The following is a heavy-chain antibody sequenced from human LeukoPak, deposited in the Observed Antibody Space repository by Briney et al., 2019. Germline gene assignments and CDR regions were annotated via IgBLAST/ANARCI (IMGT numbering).Heavy chain of an antibody. CDR2: IYYSGST. V-gene: IGHV4-30-4*01. D-gene: IGHD3-10*01. CDR1: GGSISTGDYY. Sequence: SETLSLTCTVSGGSISTGDYYWTWIRQPPGKCLEWIGYIYYSGSTYYNPSLRSRVTISVDTSKNQFSLNLSSVTAADTAVYYCARVGVVRGVLEIWGQGALVTVSS. CDR3: ARVGVVRGVLEI. J-gene: IGHJ4*02.